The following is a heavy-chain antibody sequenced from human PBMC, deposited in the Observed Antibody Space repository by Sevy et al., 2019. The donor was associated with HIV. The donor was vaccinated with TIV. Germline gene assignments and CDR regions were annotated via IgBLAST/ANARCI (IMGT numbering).Heavy chain of an antibody. Sequence: GGSLRLSCAASGFTFSSYGMHWVRQAPGKGLEWVAVISYDGSNKYYADSVKGRFTISRDNSKNTLYPQMNSLRAEDTAVYYCAKVLFGEQQNDAFDIWGQGTMVTVSS. J-gene: IGHJ3*02. D-gene: IGHD3-10*02. CDR3: AKVLFGEQQNDAFDI. CDR2: ISYDGSNK. CDR1: GFTFSSYG. V-gene: IGHV3-30*18.